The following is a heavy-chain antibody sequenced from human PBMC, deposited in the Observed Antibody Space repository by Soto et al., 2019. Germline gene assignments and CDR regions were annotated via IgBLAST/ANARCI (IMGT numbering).Heavy chain of an antibody. V-gene: IGHV3-30-3*01. CDR3: ARPYCGGDCYSVELQH. CDR1: GLTFTTYS. CDR2: ISYDGNDK. D-gene: IGHD2-21*02. J-gene: IGHJ1*01. Sequence: GGSLRLSCAASGLTFTTYSLHWVRQAPGKGLEWVAVISYDGNDKYYVDSVKGRFSISRDQSKNTVFLQMNNLRPEDTAVYYCARPYCGGDCYSVELQHWGQGTLVTVSS.